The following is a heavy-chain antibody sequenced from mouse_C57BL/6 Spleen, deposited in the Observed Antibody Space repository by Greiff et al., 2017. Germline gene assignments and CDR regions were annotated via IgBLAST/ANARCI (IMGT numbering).Heavy chain of an antibody. CDR3: ARYYYDYGDFDY. V-gene: IGHV1-82*01. D-gene: IGHD2-4*01. CDR2: IYPGDGDT. CDR1: GYAFSSSW. J-gene: IGHJ2*01. Sequence: VMLVESGPELVKPGASVKISCKASGYAFSSSWMNWVKQRPGKGLEWIGRIYPGDGDTNYNGKFKGKATLTADKSSSTAYMQLSSLTSEDSAVYFCARYYYDYGDFDYWGQGTTLTVSS.